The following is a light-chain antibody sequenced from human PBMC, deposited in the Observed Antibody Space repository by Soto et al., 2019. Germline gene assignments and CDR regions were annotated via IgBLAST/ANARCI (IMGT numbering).Light chain of an antibody. V-gene: IGLV2-8*01. CDR3: SSYAGNNNVM. J-gene: IGLJ3*02. CDR2: EVT. Sequence: QSVLTQPPSASGSPGQSVTISCTGTSSDVGAFNYVSWYQQYTGEAPKLIIYEVTKRPSGVPDRFSGSKSGSTASLTVSGLQAEDEADYYCSSYAGNNNVMFGGGTKVTVL. CDR1: SSDVGAFNY.